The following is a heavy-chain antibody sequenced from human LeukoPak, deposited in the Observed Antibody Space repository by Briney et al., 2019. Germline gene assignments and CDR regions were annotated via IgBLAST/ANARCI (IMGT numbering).Heavy chain of an antibody. CDR3: ATDSPASATIPRFFDY. D-gene: IGHD5-12*01. CDR2: ISSGGATI. V-gene: IGHV3-48*03. Sequence: PGGSLRLSCAASGFTFSSYEMNWVRQAPGKGLEWISYISSGGATIYYADSVKGRFTISRDNAKNSLYLQMNSLRAEDTAVYYCATDSPASATIPRFFDYWGQGTLVPSPQ. CDR1: GFTFSSYE. J-gene: IGHJ4*02.